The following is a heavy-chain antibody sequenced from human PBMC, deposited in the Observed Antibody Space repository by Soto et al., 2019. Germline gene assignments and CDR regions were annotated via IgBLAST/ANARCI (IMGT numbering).Heavy chain of an antibody. Sequence: VQLVQSGAEVKRPGSSVKVSCEASGVTYSSHVISWVRQAPGQGLEWMGGIIPLFGIPNYAQKFQGRLTTTADKSTSTAYMELSSLRSEDTAVYYCARGVVDTNVVFKWFDPWGQGTLVTVSS. J-gene: IGHJ5*02. CDR3: ARGVVDTNVVFKWFDP. V-gene: IGHV1-69*17. CDR1: GVTYSSHV. CDR2: IIPLFGIP. D-gene: IGHD2-15*01.